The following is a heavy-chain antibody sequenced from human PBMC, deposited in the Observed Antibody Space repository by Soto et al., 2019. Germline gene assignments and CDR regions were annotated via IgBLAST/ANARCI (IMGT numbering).Heavy chain of an antibody. CDR1: GGSISSYY. CDR3: GRVTGFAMGGYFLLFMEV. D-gene: IGHD1-26*01. V-gene: IGHV4-59*01. CDR2: IYYSGST. Sequence: SETLSLTCTVAGGSISSYYWSWIRQPPGKGLEWIGYIYYSGSTNYNPSLKSRVTISVDTSKNQFSLKLSSVTAADTAVYYCGRVTGFAMGGYFLLFMEVLGKGTTVTVSS. J-gene: IGHJ6*03.